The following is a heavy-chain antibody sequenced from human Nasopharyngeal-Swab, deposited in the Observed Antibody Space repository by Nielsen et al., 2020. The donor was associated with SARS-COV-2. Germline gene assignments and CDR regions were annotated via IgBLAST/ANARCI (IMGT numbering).Heavy chain of an antibody. CDR3: AKDLLPKDYGEPPGLFDP. J-gene: IGHJ5*02. V-gene: IGHV3-23*01. CDR1: GFTFSSYG. D-gene: IGHD4-17*01. Sequence: GEPLKISCAASGFTFSSYGMSGVRQAPGKGLEWVSAISGSGGSTYYADSVKGRFTISRDNSKNTLYLQMNSLRAEDTAVYYCAKDLLPKDYGEPPGLFDPWGQGTLVTVSS. CDR2: ISGSGGST.